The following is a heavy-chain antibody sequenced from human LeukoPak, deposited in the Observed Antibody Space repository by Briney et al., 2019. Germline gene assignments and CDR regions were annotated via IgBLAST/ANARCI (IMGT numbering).Heavy chain of an antibody. CDR1: GYSFTSYW. J-gene: IGHJ5*01. CDR3: ARRISNIFGWFDS. D-gene: IGHD3-10*01. V-gene: IGHV5-51*01. CDR2: IFPRDSDT. Sequence: PGESLKISCKGSGYSFTSYWIGWVRQMPEKGLEWMEFIFPRDSDTAYKPSFQVQVTFSVDESISTAYLQWSSLKASDTAMYYCARRISNIFGWFDSWGQGTQVIVSS.